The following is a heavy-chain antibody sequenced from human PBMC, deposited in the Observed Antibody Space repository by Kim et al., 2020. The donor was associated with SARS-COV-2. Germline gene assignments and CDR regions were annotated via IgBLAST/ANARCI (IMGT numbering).Heavy chain of an antibody. D-gene: IGHD2-15*01. Sequence: GGSLRLSCTASGFTFSTYTMNWVRQAPGKGLEWVSAIGGTGRSIYYADSVKGRFTVSRDNAKNSLYLQMNSLRAEDTAVFYCVREDMEAFDIWGRGTMVTVSS. J-gene: IGHJ3*02. CDR3: VREDMEAFDI. V-gene: IGHV3-21*01. CDR1: GFTFSTYT. CDR2: IGGTGRSI.